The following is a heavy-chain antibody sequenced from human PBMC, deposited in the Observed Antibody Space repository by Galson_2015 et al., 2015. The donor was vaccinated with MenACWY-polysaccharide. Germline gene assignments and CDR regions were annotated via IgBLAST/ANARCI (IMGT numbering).Heavy chain of an antibody. CDR1: GFSFNNHW. CDR2: MNQDGSTK. J-gene: IGHJ4*02. CDR3: ARGGLPGAMDF. V-gene: IGHV3-7*01. D-gene: IGHD2-2*01. Sequence: SLRLSCAVSGFSFNNHWMNWVRQAPGKGLEWVANMNQDGSTKYSIDSVKGRFTISRDNAKNSLSLQMNSLRGDDTAVYYCARGGLPGAMDFWGQGTLVTVST.